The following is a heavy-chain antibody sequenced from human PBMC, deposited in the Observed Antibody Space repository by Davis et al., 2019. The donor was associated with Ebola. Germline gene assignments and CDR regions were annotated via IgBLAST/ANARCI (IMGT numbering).Heavy chain of an antibody. J-gene: IGHJ4*02. CDR3: ATGYQYGNDYFDY. D-gene: IGHD6-6*01. V-gene: IGHV3-33*01. CDR2: IWYDGSNT. Sequence: GESLKISCAASGFTFSSYGMHWVRQAPGKGLEWVANIWYDGSNTYYADSVKGRFAISRDNFKNTLFLQMNSLRAEDTAVYYCATGYQYGNDYFDYWGQGTLVTVSS. CDR1: GFTFSSYG.